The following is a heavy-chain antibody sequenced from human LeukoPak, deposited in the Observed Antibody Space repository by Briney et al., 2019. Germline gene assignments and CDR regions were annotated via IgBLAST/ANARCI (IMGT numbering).Heavy chain of an antibody. CDR3: ARDRGSYTVIDY. CDR1: GFTFSRYA. D-gene: IGHD1-26*01. Sequence: GGSLRLSCAASGFTFSRYAMSWVRQAPGKGLEWVAVISYDGSNKYYADSVKGRFTISRDNSKNTLYLQMNSLRAEDTAVYYCARDRGSYTVIDYWGQGTLVTVSS. CDR2: ISYDGSNK. J-gene: IGHJ4*02. V-gene: IGHV3-30-3*01.